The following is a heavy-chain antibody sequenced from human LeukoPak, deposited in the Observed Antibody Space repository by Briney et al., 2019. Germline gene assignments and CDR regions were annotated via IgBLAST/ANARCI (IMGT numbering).Heavy chain of an antibody. D-gene: IGHD3-3*01. CDR3: ARDQGYDFWSGYYGENNDY. V-gene: IGHV3-7*01. Sequence: PGGSLRLSCAASGFTFSSYWMSWVRQAPGKGLEWVANIKQDGSGKYYVDSVKGRFTISRDNAKNSLYLQMNSLRAEDTAVYYCARDQGYDFWSGYYGENNDYWGQGTLVTVSS. J-gene: IGHJ4*02. CDR1: GFTFSSYW. CDR2: IKQDGSGK.